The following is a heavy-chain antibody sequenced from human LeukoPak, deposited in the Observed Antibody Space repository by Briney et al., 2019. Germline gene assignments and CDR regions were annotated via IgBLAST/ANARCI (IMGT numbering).Heavy chain of an antibody. J-gene: IGHJ6*02. D-gene: IGHD6-13*01. V-gene: IGHV3-30-3*01. CDR2: ISYDGSNK. Sequence: PGGSLRLSCAASGFTFSSYAMHWVRQAPGKGLEWVAVISYDGSNKYYADSVKGRFTISRDNSKKKLYLKMNSLRAEDTAVYYCARQTGYSTWNGMDVWGQGTTVTVSS. CDR1: GFTFSSYA. CDR3: ARQTGYSTWNGMDV.